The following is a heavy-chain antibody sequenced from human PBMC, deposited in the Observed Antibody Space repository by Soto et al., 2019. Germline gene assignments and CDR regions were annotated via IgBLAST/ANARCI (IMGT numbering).Heavy chain of an antibody. V-gene: IGHV4-4*02. CDR2: IYHSGST. CDR3: ARLPYNWHSNGFDP. Sequence: QVQLQESGPGLVKPSGTLSLTCAVSSGSISSSNWWSWVRQPPGKGLEWIGEIYHSGSTNYNPSLKSRVPLSVDKSKNQFSLKLSSVIAADTAVYYCARLPYNWHSNGFDPWGQGTLVTVSS. D-gene: IGHD1-7*01. CDR1: SGSISSSNW. J-gene: IGHJ5*02.